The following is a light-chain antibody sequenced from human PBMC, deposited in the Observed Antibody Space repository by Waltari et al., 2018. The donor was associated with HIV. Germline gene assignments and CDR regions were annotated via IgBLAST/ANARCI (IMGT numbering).Light chain of an antibody. V-gene: IGLV3-25*03. CDR2: RDT. CDR3: QSADSSGTYEI. J-gene: IGLJ2*01. CDR1: ALPKQY. Sequence: SYELTQSPSVSVSPGQTARITCSGDALPKQYTPWYQQQPGLATVFVMYRDTERPSGIPERFAGSSSGTTVTLTISGVQAEDEADYYCQSADSSGTYEIFGGGTKVTVL.